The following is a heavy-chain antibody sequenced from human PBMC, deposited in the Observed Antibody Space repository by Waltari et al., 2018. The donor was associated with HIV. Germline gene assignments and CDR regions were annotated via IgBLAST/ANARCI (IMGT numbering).Heavy chain of an antibody. CDR3: ARDPQDCSSTSCSYYFDY. D-gene: IGHD2-2*01. Sequence: QVQLVESGGGVVQPGRSLRLSCAASGFTFSSYAMHWVRQAPGKGLDGGEFKVYDGSNKDYADSVKGRFTISRDNSKNTLYLQMNSLRAEDTAVYYCARDPQDCSSTSCSYYFDYWGQGTLVTVSS. CDR2: KVYDGSNK. J-gene: IGHJ4*02. V-gene: IGHV3-30*14. CDR1: GFTFSSYA.